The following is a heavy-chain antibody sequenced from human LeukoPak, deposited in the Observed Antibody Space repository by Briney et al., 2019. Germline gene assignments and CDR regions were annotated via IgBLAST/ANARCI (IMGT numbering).Heavy chain of an antibody. CDR2: VSSGFHA. V-gene: IGHV3-13*01. J-gene: IGHJ4*02. CDR1: GFTLGSHD. CDR3: VREARGYHYTYFDY. D-gene: IGHD5-18*01. Sequence: GGSLRLSCTASGFTLGSHDMHWVRQIPGQGLEWVAAVSSGFHAFFADSVQGRFTVSREDARTSLYLQMNSLRAGDTAVYYCVREARGYHYTYFDYWGQGTLVTVSS.